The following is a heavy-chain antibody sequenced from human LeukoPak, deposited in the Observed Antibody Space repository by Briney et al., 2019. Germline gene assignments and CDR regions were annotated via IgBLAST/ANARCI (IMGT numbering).Heavy chain of an antibody. V-gene: IGHV4-4*09. J-gene: IGHJ6*03. D-gene: IGHD6-13*01. CDR2: VYTSGST. CDR1: GGSISGGY. Sequence: SETLSLTCTVSGGSISGGYWSWIRQPPGRGLEWIGYVYTSGSTNYNPSLKGRVTMSVDTSKNQFSLKLSSVTAADTAVYYCARVNEVAAAGYYYYYMDVWGKGTTVTVSS. CDR3: ARVNEVAAAGYYYYYMDV.